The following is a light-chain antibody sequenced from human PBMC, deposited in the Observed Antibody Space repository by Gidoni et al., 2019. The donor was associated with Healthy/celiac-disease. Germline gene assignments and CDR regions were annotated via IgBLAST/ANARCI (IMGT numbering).Light chain of an antibody. CDR3: QQLNSYPRT. V-gene: IGKV1-9*01. Sequence: DIQLTQSPSFLSASVGDRVTITCRASQGISSYLAWYQQKPGKAPKLLIYAASTLQSGVPSRFSGSGSGTEFTLTISSLQPEDCATYYCQQLNSYPRTFGQGTRLEIK. J-gene: IGKJ5*01. CDR2: AAS. CDR1: QGISSY.